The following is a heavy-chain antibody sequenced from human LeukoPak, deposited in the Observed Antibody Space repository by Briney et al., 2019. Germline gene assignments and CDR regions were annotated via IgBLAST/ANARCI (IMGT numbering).Heavy chain of an antibody. CDR1: GYSISSGYY. CDR2: IYHSGST. Sequence: SETLSLTCAVPGYSISSGYYWGWIRQPPGKGLEWIGSIYHSGSTYYNPSLKSRVTISVDTSKNQFSLKLSSVTAADTAVYYCARGPYYDYVWGSYRSPGFDYWGQGTLVTVSS. D-gene: IGHD3-16*02. J-gene: IGHJ4*02. V-gene: IGHV4-38-2*01. CDR3: ARGPYYDYVWGSYRSPGFDY.